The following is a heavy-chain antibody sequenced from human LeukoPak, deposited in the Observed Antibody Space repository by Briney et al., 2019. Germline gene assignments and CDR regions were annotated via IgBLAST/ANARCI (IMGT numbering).Heavy chain of an antibody. CDR2: IYYSGST. D-gene: IGHD5-18*01. Sequence: PSETLSLTYTVSGGSVSSGSYYWSWIRQPPGKGLEWIGYIYYSGSTNYNPSLKSRVTISVDTSKNQFSLKLSSVTAADTAVYYCAIRGYSSGFDYWGQGTLVTVSS. J-gene: IGHJ4*02. CDR1: GGSVSSGSYY. V-gene: IGHV4-61*01. CDR3: AIRGYSSGFDY.